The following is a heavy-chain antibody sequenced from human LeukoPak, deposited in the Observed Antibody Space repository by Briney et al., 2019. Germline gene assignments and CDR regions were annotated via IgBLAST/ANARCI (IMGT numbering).Heavy chain of an antibody. Sequence: PSETLSLTCTVSGGSISIYYWSWIRQPPGKGLEWIGYIYNSGSTNYNPSLQSRVTISVDTSKNQFSLRLTSVTAADTAVYYCAKAVAAAGRFGFDPWGQGTLVTVSS. V-gene: IGHV4-59*01. J-gene: IGHJ5*02. D-gene: IGHD6-13*01. CDR2: IYNSGST. CDR1: GGSISIYY. CDR3: AKAVAAAGRFGFDP.